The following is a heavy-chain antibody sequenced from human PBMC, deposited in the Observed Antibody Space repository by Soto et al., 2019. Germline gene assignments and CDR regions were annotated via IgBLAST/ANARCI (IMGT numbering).Heavy chain of an antibody. CDR3: ARGDVRVVASFDP. CDR1: GYTFTDYY. D-gene: IGHD2-15*01. J-gene: IGHJ5*02. V-gene: IGHV1-2*02. Sequence: GASVKVACNACGYTFTDYYIHWVRQAPGQGLEWMGWINPNSGGTNYAQKFQGRVTMTRDTSISTAYMELSRLISDDTAVYYCARGDVRVVASFDPWGQGALVTV. CDR2: INPNSGGT.